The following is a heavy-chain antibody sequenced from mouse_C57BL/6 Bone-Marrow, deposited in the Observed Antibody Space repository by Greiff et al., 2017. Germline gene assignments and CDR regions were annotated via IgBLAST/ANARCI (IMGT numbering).Heavy chain of an antibody. CDR3: ARGDWAWFAY. CDR1: GFAFTNYS. V-gene: IGHV1-54*01. J-gene: IGHJ3*01. D-gene: IGHD4-1*01. CDR2: INPGSGGT. Sequence: QVHVMQSGAELVRPGTSVKVSCTASGFAFTNYSIEWVKQRPGQGLEWIGVINPGSGGTYYNEKFKGKATLTADKSSSNAYMQLSSLTSEDAAVYFCARGDWAWFAYWGQGTLVTVSA.